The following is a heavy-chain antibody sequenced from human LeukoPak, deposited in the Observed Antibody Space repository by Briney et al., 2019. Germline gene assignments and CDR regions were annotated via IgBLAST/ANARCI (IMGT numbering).Heavy chain of an antibody. Sequence: SVKVSCKASGGTFSSYAISWVRQAPGQGLEWMGRIIPILGIANYAQKFQGRVTITADKSTSTAYMELSSLRSEDTAVYYCAKGIAAAGYAEYFQHWGQGTLVTVSS. D-gene: IGHD6-13*01. CDR2: IIPILGIA. V-gene: IGHV1-69*04. CDR1: GGTFSSYA. CDR3: AKGIAAAGYAEYFQH. J-gene: IGHJ1*01.